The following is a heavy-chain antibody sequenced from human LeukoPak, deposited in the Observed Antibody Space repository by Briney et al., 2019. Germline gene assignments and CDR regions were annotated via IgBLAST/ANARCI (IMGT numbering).Heavy chain of an antibody. Sequence: GESLKISCKGSGYSFTSYWIGWVRQMPGKGLEWMGIIYPGDSDTRYSPSFQGQVTILADKSISTAYLQWSSLKASDTAMYYCARHDGLPAANQNWFDPWGQGTLVTVSS. D-gene: IGHD2-2*01. CDR3: ARHDGLPAANQNWFDP. CDR2: IYPGDSDT. V-gene: IGHV5-51*01. CDR1: GYSFTSYW. J-gene: IGHJ5*02.